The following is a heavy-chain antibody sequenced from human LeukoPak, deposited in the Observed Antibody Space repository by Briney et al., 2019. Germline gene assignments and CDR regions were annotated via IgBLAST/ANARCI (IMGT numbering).Heavy chain of an antibody. D-gene: IGHD3-9*01. Sequence: RPSETLSLTCAVYGGSFSGYYWSWIRQPPGKGLEWIGEINHSGSTNYNPPLKSRVTISVDTSKNQFSLKLSSVTAADTAVYYCAGPRRYFDWFPGDNWFDPWGQGTLVTVSS. CDR2: INHSGST. CDR1: GGSFSGYY. J-gene: IGHJ5*02. V-gene: IGHV4-34*01. CDR3: AGPRRYFDWFPGDNWFDP.